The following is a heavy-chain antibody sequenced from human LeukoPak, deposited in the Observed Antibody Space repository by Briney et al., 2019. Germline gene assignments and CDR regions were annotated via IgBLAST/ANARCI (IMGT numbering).Heavy chain of an antibody. J-gene: IGHJ4*02. CDR2: ISSSSSYI. D-gene: IGHD3-22*01. V-gene: IGHV3-21*01. CDR1: GFTFSSYS. Sequence: GGSLRLSCAASGFTFSSYSMNWVRQAPGKGLEWVSSISSSSSYIYYADSVKGRFTISRDNAKNSLYLPMNSLRAEDTAVYYCARVAEDSSGYYYFDYWGQGTLVTVSS. CDR3: ARVAEDSSGYYYFDY.